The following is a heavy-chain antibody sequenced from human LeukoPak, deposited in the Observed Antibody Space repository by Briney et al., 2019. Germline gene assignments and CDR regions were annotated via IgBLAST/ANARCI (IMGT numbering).Heavy chain of an antibody. Sequence: SETLSLTCAVYGGSFSGYYWSWIRQPPGKGLEWIGEINHSGSTNYNPSLKSRVTISVDTSKNQFSLKLSSVTAADTAVYYCAREAVLRYYYDSSGYDYWGQGTLVTVSS. CDR3: AREAVLRYYYDSSGYDY. CDR2: INHSGST. D-gene: IGHD3-22*01. J-gene: IGHJ4*02. V-gene: IGHV4-34*01. CDR1: GGSFSGYY.